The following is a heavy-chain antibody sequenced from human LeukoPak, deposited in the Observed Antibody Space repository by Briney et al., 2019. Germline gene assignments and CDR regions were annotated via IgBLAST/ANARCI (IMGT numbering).Heavy chain of an antibody. CDR2: INHSGST. J-gene: IGHJ6*02. CDR1: GLSFSGYY. V-gene: IGHV4-34*01. Sequence: MTSETLSLTCAVYGLSFSGYYWSWIRQPPGKGLEWLGEINHSGSTNYNPSLKSRVTISVDTFKKQFSLKLSSGAAADTAVYYCVKRTLYYGMDVWGQGTTVTVSS. CDR3: VKRTLYYGMDV.